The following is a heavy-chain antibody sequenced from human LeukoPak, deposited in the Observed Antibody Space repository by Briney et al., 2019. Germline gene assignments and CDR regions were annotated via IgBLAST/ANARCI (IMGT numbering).Heavy chain of an antibody. D-gene: IGHD4-17*01. Sequence: PGGSLRLSCAASGFTFSGYSMNWVRQAPGKGLEWVSSISSTSSYIYYADSVKGRFTISRDNAKNSLYLQMNSLRAEDTAVYYCASLSSGDYATYLVNYYYYMDVWGKGTTVTVSS. CDR1: GFTFSGYS. V-gene: IGHV3-21*01. J-gene: IGHJ6*03. CDR2: ISSTSSYI. CDR3: ASLSSGDYATYLVNYYYYMDV.